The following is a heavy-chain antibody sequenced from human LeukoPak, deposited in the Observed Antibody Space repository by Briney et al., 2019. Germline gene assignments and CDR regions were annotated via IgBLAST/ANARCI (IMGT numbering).Heavy chain of an antibody. V-gene: IGHV3-7*01. J-gene: IGHJ4*02. CDR1: GFTFSNYW. CDR2: IKQDGSEK. Sequence: GGSLRLSCAASGFTFSNYWMSWVRQAPGKGLEWVANIKQDGSEKYFVDSVKGRFTISRDNAKNSLYLQMNSLRAEDTAVYYCARDPIAGTGSGSRHLSPENYWGQGTLVTVSS. CDR3: ARDPIAGTGSGSRHLSPENY. D-gene: IGHD3-10*01.